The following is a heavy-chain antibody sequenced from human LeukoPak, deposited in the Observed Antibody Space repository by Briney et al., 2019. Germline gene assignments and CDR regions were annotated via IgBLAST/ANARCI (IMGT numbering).Heavy chain of an antibody. CDR1: GFTFSSSG. V-gene: IGHV3-48*04. Sequence: GGSLRLSCAASGFTFSSSGMNWVRQAPGKGLEWVSYISSSGSTLYYADSVKGRFTISRDNAKNSLYLQMNSLRAEDTAVYYCARASGYFWGQGTLVTVSS. J-gene: IGHJ4*02. CDR2: ISSSGSTL. D-gene: IGHD6-13*01. CDR3: ARASGYF.